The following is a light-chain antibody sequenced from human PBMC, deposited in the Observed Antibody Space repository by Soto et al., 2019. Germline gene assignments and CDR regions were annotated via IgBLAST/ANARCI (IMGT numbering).Light chain of an antibody. J-gene: IGKJ5*01. V-gene: IGKV3-20*01. CDR3: QQQGRSWIT. CDR2: GAS. Sequence: EVWLTQSPGTLSLSPGEISTLSGGSSQSVNSNSLAWYQQKPGQAPRVFIYGASTRATGIPDRFSGSGSGTDFTLTISRLEPEDFAVYYCQQQGRSWITFGQGTRLEIK. CDR1: QSVNSNS.